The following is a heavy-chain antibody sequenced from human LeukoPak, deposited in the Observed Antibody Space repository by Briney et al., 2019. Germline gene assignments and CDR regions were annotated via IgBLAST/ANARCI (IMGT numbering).Heavy chain of an antibody. Sequence: PGRSLRLSCAASGFTFSSYGMHWVRQAPGKGLEWVAVISYDGSNKYYADSVKGRFTISRDNSKNTLYLQMNSLRAEDTAAYYCAKSSGSYYQYWGQGTLVTVSS. CDR3: AKSSGSYYQY. CDR1: GFTFSSYG. J-gene: IGHJ4*02. D-gene: IGHD1-26*01. CDR2: ISYDGSNK. V-gene: IGHV3-30*18.